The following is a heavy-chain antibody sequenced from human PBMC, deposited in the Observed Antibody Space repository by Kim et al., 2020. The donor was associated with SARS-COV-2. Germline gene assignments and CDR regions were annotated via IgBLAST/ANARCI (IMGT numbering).Heavy chain of an antibody. V-gene: IGHV3-30*03. Sequence: GGSLRLSCAASGFTFSSYGTHWVRQAPGKGLEWVAVISYDGSNKYYADSVKGRFTISRDNSKNTLYLQMNSLRAEDTAVYYCASGDREWFGELAVDYWGQGTLVTVSS. CDR2: ISYDGSNK. D-gene: IGHD3-10*01. CDR3: ASGDREWFGELAVDY. CDR1: GFTFSSYG. J-gene: IGHJ4*02.